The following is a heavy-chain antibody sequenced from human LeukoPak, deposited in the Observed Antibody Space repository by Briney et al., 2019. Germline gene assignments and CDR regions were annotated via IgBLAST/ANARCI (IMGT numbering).Heavy chain of an antibody. Sequence: PGGSLRLSCAASGFTFSSYSMNWVRQAPGKGLEWVSSISSSSSYIYYADSVKGRFTISRDNAKNSLYLQMNSLRAEDTAVYYCARGPTVNYGDYTTFDYWGQGTLVTVSS. V-gene: IGHV3-21*01. J-gene: IGHJ4*02. D-gene: IGHD4-17*01. CDR2: ISSSSSYI. CDR3: ARGPTVNYGDYTTFDY. CDR1: GFTFSSYS.